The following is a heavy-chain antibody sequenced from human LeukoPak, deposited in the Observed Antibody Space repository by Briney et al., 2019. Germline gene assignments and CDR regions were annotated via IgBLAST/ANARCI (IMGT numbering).Heavy chain of an antibody. CDR3: ARGRFGQQLSY. D-gene: IGHD6-13*01. CDR2: IIPFFGTA. V-gene: IGHV1-69*13. CDR1: GGTFNTSP. Sequence: SVKVSCKASGGTFNTSPLSWLRQAPGQGPEWMGGIIPFFGTANYAQKFQDRVTITADASSSTAYMELSRLRSDDTAVYYCARGRFGQQLSYWGQGTLVTVSS. J-gene: IGHJ4*02.